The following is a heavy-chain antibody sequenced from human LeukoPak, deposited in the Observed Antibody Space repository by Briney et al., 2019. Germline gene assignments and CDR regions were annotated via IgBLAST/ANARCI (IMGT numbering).Heavy chain of an antibody. CDR1: GGSISSSSSY. V-gene: IGHV4-39*02. Sequence: SETLSLTCTVSGGSISSSSSYWGWIRQPPGKGLEWIGSIYYSGSTYYNPSLKSRVTISVDTSKNQFSLKLSSVTAADTAVYYCARDRMDIVVVPAARPKYYYYMDVWGKGTTVTISS. CDR2: IYYSGST. J-gene: IGHJ6*03. D-gene: IGHD2-2*02. CDR3: ARDRMDIVVVPAARPKYYYYMDV.